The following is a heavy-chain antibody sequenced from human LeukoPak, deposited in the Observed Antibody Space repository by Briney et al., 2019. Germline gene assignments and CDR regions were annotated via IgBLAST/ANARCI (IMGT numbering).Heavy chain of an antibody. CDR3: ARVRHYYDSSGYDY. V-gene: IGHV1-2*02. J-gene: IGHJ4*02. CDR1: GYTFTGYY. Sequence: ASVKVSCKASGYTFTGYYMHWVRQAPGQGLEWMGWINPNSGGTNYAQKFQGRVTMTRDTSISTAYMELSRLRSDDTAVYYCARVRHYYDSSGYDYWGQGTLVTVSS. D-gene: IGHD3-22*01. CDR2: INPNSGGT.